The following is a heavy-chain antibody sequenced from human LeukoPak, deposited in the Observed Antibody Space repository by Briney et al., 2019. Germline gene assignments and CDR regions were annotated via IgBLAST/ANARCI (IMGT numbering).Heavy chain of an antibody. J-gene: IGHJ4*02. CDR1: GFTFSSYG. Sequence: PGGSLRLSCAASGFTFSSYGMSWVRQAPGKGLEWVSAISGSGGSTYYADSVKGRFTISRDNSKNTLYLQMNSLRAEDTAVYYCAKGLIDFDWLLRSRCYFDYWGQGTLVTVSS. D-gene: IGHD3-9*01. V-gene: IGHV3-23*01. CDR3: AKGLIDFDWLLRSRCYFDY. CDR2: ISGSGGST.